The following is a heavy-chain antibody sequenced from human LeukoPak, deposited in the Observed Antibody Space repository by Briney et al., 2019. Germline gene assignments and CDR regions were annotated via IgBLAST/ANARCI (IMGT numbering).Heavy chain of an antibody. CDR2: GYHIGST. CDR3: ARVGDYGDYVNWFDP. Sequence: PSGTLSLTCAVSGGSISSSNWWSWVRQPPGKGLEWIGSGYHIGSTYFNPSLRSRVTILIDIFKNQFSLKMSSVTAADTAIYYCARVGDYGDYVNWFDPWGPGTLVTVSS. V-gene: IGHV4-4*02. J-gene: IGHJ5*02. D-gene: IGHD4-17*01. CDR1: GGSISSSNW.